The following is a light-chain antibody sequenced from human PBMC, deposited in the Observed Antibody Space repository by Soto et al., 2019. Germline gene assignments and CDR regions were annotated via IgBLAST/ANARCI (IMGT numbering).Light chain of an antibody. CDR3: QQYNKWPRT. V-gene: IGKV3D-15*01. CDR1: QSVSSS. CDR2: GAS. J-gene: IGKJ1*01. Sequence: EIVLTQSPGTLSLSPGEGATLSCRASQSVSSSYIAWYQQRPGQTPSLLIYGASTRATGIPDRFSGSGSGTEFTLTISSLQSEDFALYYCQQYNKWPRTFGQGTKVDI.